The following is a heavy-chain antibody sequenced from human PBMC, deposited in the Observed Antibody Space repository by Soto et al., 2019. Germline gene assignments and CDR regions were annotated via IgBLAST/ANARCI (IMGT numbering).Heavy chain of an antibody. CDR1: GYTFTSHA. CDR3: ARGGTGTLSYYMDV. D-gene: IGHD1-1*01. J-gene: IGHJ6*03. V-gene: IGHV1-3*01. CDR2: INADNGNT. Sequence: QVQLVQSGAEVKKPGASVKVSCKASGYTFTSHAMHWVRQAPGQRVEWMGWINADNGNTEYSQNFQGRVTITRDTSASTAYMELSSLRSEDTAVYYCARGGTGTLSYYMDVWGKGTTVTVSS.